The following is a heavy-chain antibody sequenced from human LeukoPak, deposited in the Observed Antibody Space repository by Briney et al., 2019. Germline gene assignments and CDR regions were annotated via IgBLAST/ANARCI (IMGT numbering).Heavy chain of an antibody. V-gene: IGHV3-30*04. D-gene: IGHD1-1*01. Sequence: GGSLRLSCAASGFTFSDYAMHWVRQAPGKGLEWVAVISYDGSNKYYADSVEGRFTISRDNSKNMLYLQMNSLRAEDTAVYYCAYYHVNEEPPTFWGQGTLVTVSS. CDR2: ISYDGSNK. CDR1: GFTFSDYA. CDR3: AYYHVNEEPPTF. J-gene: IGHJ4*02.